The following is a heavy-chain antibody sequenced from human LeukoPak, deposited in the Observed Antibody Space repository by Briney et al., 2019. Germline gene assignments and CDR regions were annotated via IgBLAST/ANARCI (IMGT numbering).Heavy chain of an antibody. CDR1: GGSISSSSYY. V-gene: IGHV4-39*07. CDR2: IYYSGRT. D-gene: IGHD6-25*01. J-gene: IGHJ4*02. Sequence: SETLSLTCTVSGGSISSSSYYWGLIRQPPGKGLEWIGNIYYSGRTYYNPSLKSRVTISVDTSKNQFSLKLSSVTAADTAVYYCARTSSSGLVGGYYFDYWGQGTLVTVSS. CDR3: ARTSSSGLVGGYYFDY.